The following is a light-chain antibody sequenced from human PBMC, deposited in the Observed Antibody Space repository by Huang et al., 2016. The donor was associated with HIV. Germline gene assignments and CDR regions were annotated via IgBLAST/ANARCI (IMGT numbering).Light chain of an antibody. CDR3: QQHYSSPPT. Sequence: DIVMTQSPDSLAVSLGERATINCKSSQSLLYNSNNKNYLAWYQQKPGQPPNLLIYWASSRKSGVPDRFSGSGSETDFTLTISSLQAEDVAVYYFQQHYSSPPTFGQGTKLEIK. J-gene: IGKJ2*01. CDR1: QSLLYNSNNKNY. V-gene: IGKV4-1*01. CDR2: WAS.